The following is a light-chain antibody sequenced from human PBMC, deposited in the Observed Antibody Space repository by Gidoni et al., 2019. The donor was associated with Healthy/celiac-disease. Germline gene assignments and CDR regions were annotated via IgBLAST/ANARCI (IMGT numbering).Light chain of an antibody. Sequence: IQMTQSPSSLSASVGDRVTITCRASQSTSSYLNWYKQKPGKAPKLLIYAASSLQSGVPSRVSGSGSGTEFTLTISSLQPEDFATYYGQQSYSTPQWTFGQGTKVEIK. CDR1: QSTSSY. V-gene: IGKV1-39*01. CDR3: QQSYSTPQWT. CDR2: AAS. J-gene: IGKJ1*01.